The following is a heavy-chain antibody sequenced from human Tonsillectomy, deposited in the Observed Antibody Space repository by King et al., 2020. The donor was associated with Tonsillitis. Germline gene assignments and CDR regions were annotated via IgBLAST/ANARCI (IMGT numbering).Heavy chain of an antibody. J-gene: IGHJ3*02. Sequence: VQLVESGGGLVQPGGSLRLSCAASGFTFSSYAMSWVRQAPGKGLEWVSAISGSGGSTYYAVSVKGRFTISRDNSKNTLYLQMNSLRAEDTAVYYCAKDVSYQLPPGSAFDIWGQGTMVTVSS. V-gene: IGHV3-23*04. CDR2: ISGSGGST. D-gene: IGHD2-2*01. CDR3: AKDVSYQLPPGSAFDI. CDR1: GFTFSSYA.